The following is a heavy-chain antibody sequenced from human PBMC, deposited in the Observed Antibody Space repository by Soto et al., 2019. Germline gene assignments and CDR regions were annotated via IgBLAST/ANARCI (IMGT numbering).Heavy chain of an antibody. D-gene: IGHD5-18*01. CDR1: GFTFSSYA. Sequence: GGSLKLSCSASGFTFSSYAMQWVRQAPGKGLEYVSAISTNGGSTHYADSVKGRFTISRDNSKNTLYLQMSSLRAEDTAVYYCVKTLQYSYGLPHWGQGTLVTVSS. V-gene: IGHV3-64D*06. J-gene: IGHJ4*02. CDR2: ISTNGGST. CDR3: VKTLQYSYGLPH.